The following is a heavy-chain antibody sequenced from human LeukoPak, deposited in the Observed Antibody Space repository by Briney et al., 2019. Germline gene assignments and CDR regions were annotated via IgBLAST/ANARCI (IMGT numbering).Heavy chain of an antibody. Sequence: PGGSLRLSCAASGFIFSTYWMSWVRQAPGKGLEGVANIKLDGSEKYYVDVVKGRFTISRDNARNSLYLQMNSLRAEDTAVYHCVQGGRYHYGSWGQGTLVTVSS. CDR3: VQGGRYHYGS. J-gene: IGHJ5*02. CDR2: IKLDGSEK. D-gene: IGHD3-9*01. V-gene: IGHV3-7*01. CDR1: GFIFSTYW.